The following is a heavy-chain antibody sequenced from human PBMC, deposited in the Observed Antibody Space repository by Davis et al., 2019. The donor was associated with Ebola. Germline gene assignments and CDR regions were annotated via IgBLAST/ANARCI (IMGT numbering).Heavy chain of an antibody. CDR1: GFTFSTYG. Sequence: GGSLRLSCAASGFTFSTYGMHWVRQAPGKGLEWVAVISYDGSHKYSADSVRGRLTISRDNSKDTLYLQMNSLRAEDTAVYFCAKAKWEVEYHYSGMDVWGKGTTVTVSS. J-gene: IGHJ6*04. V-gene: IGHV3-30*18. CDR3: AKAKWEVEYHYSGMDV. D-gene: IGHD1-26*01. CDR2: ISYDGSHK.